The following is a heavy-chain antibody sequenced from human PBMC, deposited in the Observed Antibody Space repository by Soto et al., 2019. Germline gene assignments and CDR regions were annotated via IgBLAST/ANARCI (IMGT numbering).Heavy chain of an antibody. V-gene: IGHV1-18*01. Sequence: ASVKVSFKTSGSTFSNYGITWVRQAPGQPLEWLGWISLYSDGTNYAQKFQGRVSITTDTSTTTAYMELRSLRSDDTAVYYCARVVPGAEAWFGPWGQGTLVTVSS. J-gene: IGHJ5*02. CDR2: ISLYSDGT. CDR3: ARVVPGAEAWFGP. D-gene: IGHD2-2*01. CDR1: GSTFSNYG.